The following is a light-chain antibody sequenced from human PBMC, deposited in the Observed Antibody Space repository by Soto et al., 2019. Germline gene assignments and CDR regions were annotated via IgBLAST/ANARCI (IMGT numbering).Light chain of an antibody. CDR1: QSISSW. CDR3: QQYENYWT. Sequence: DIQMTQSTSTLSATAVDRVTITFRASQSISSWLAWYQHKPGKASKLLIYDASNLDSGVPSRFSGSGSGTEFSITISNLQPDDCATYYCQQYENYWTFGQGTKVDI. J-gene: IGKJ1*01. CDR2: DAS. V-gene: IGKV1-5*01.